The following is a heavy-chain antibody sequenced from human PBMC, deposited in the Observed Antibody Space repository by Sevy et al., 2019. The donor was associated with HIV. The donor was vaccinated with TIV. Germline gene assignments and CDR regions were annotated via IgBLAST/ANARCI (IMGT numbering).Heavy chain of an antibody. Sequence: GESLKISCAASGFSFSSYWMHWVRQAPGKGLEWVANIKQDESEKYYAASVKGRFTISRDNAKNTLYLQMNSLRPEDTAIYYCAKEGMASGPRLLWFAELLYHFDFWGQGTLVTVSS. D-gene: IGHD3-10*01. CDR1: GFSFSSYW. V-gene: IGHV3-7*04. J-gene: IGHJ4*02. CDR3: AKEGMASGPRLLWFAELLYHFDF. CDR2: IKQDESEK.